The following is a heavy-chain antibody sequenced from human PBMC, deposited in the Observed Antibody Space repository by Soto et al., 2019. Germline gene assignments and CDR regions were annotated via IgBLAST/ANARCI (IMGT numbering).Heavy chain of an antibody. CDR1: GFTFSSYG. J-gene: IGHJ6*02. V-gene: IGHV3-30*18. CDR3: AKDGAEWFGENYYYYGMDV. CDR2: ISYDGSNK. Sequence: GGSLRLSCAASGFTFSSYGMHWVRQAPGKGLEWVAVISYDGSNKYYADSVKGRFTISRDNSKNTLYLQMNSLRAEDTAVYYCAKDGAEWFGENYYYYGMDVWGQGTTVTVSS. D-gene: IGHD3-10*01.